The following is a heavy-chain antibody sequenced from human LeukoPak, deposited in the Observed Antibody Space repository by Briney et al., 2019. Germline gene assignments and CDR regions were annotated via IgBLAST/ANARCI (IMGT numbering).Heavy chain of an antibody. V-gene: IGHV3-74*01. CDR3: AKGRKGLLFVRGVDFDY. Sequence: GGSLRLSCAASGFTFSSYWMHWVRQAPGKGLVWVSRIYSDGSRTTYADSVKGRFTISRDNSKNTLYLQMNSLRVEDTAVYYCAKGRKGLLFVRGVDFDYWGQGTLVTVSS. CDR2: IYSDGSRT. CDR1: GFTFSSYW. D-gene: IGHD3-10*01. J-gene: IGHJ4*02.